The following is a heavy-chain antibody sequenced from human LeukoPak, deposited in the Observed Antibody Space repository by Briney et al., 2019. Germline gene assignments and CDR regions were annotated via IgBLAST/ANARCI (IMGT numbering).Heavy chain of an antibody. Sequence: GGSLRLSCAASGFTFSSYSMNWVRQAPGKGLEWVSSISSSSSYIYYADSVKGRFTISRDNAKNSLYLQMNSLRAEDTAVYYCARFIFPYYMDVWGKGTTVTVSS. CDR3: ARFIFPYYMDV. J-gene: IGHJ6*03. V-gene: IGHV3-21*01. D-gene: IGHD2-21*01. CDR1: GFTFSSYS. CDR2: ISSSSSYI.